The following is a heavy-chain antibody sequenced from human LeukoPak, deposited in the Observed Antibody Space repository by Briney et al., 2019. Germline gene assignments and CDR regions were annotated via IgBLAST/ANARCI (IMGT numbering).Heavy chain of an antibody. D-gene: IGHD3-22*01. Sequence: SETLSLTCTVSGGSISSGGYYWSWIRQHPGKGLEWIGYIYYSGSAYYNPSLKSRVTISVDTSKNQFSLKLSSATAADTAVYYCARGCYYDSSGYYYLNAFDIWGQGTMVTVSS. CDR3: ARGCYYDSSGYYYLNAFDI. J-gene: IGHJ3*02. CDR1: GGSISSGGYY. CDR2: IYYSGSA. V-gene: IGHV4-31*03.